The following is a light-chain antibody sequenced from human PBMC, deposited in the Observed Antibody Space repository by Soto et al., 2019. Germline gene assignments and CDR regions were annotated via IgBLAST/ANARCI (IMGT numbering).Light chain of an antibody. J-gene: IGKJ3*01. CDR3: QQYNSYSPLT. CDR1: QSLSSSF. V-gene: IGKV3-20*01. Sequence: EVVLTQSPGTLSLSPGESATLSCRASQSLSSSFLAWYQQKPGQAPRLLIYGASSLESGVPSRFSGSGSGTEFTLTISSLQPDDFATYYCQQYNSYSPLTFGPGTKVDIK. CDR2: GAS.